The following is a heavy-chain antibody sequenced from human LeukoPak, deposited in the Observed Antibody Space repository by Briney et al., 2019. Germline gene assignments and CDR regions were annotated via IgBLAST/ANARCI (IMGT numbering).Heavy chain of an antibody. Sequence: GGSLRLSCAASGFTFSSYAMSWVRQAPGKGLEWVSAITASGGGTYYADSVKGRFTISRDNSKNTLYLQMNSLRAEDTAVYYCVHQVVAATSNYFDFWGQGTLVTVSS. CDR1: GFTFSSYA. V-gene: IGHV3-23*01. D-gene: IGHD2-15*01. CDR3: VHQVVAATSNYFDF. J-gene: IGHJ4*02. CDR2: ITASGGGT.